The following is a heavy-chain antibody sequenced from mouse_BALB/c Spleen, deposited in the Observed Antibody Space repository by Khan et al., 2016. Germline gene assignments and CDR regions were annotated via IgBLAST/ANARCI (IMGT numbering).Heavy chain of an antibody. J-gene: IGHJ3*01. CDR3: AREGLRRGFAY. Sequence: EVELVESGGGLVKPGGSLKLSCAASGFTFSDYYMYWVRQTPEKRLEWVATISDGGSYPYYPDSVKGRFTISRDNAKNNLYLQMRSLKSEDTAMYYCAREGLRRGFAYWGQGTRVTVSA. CDR2: ISDGGSYP. V-gene: IGHV5-4*02. D-gene: IGHD2-4*01. CDR1: GFTFSDYY.